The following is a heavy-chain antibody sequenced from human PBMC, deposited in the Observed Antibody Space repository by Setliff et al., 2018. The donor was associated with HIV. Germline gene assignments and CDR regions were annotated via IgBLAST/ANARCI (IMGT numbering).Heavy chain of an antibody. CDR3: ARGRRDCSSGSCYGPYYMDV. CDR2: INPGGGNT. J-gene: IGHJ6*03. Sequence: ASVKVSCKASGYIFTNFYMHWVRQAPGQGLEWMGIINPGGGNTRYAQRFQGRVSMTRDTSTSTVYMELSSLRAEDTATYYCARGRRDCSSGSCYGPYYMDVWGKGTTVTVSS. CDR1: GYIFTNFY. V-gene: IGHV1-46*01. D-gene: IGHD2-15*01.